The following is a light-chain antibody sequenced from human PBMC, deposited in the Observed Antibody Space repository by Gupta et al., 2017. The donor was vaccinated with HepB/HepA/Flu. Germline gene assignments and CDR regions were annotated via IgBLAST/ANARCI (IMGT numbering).Light chain of an antibody. CDR3: QQSYTVPPT. CDR2: DTS. J-gene: IGKJ1*01. Sequence: VGDRVTITCRASQTITTYVNWYQQKPGKAPKLLIYDTSTLQSGVPSRFSGSASGTDFTLTISSLQPEDYSTYFCQQSYTVPPTFGQGTKVEIK. V-gene: IGKV1-39*01. CDR1: QTITTY.